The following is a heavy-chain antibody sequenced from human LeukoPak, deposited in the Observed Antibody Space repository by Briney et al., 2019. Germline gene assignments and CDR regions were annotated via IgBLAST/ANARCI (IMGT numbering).Heavy chain of an antibody. V-gene: IGHV1-2*02. CDR3: ARARTYYDFWSGVNY. CDR1: GYTFTGYY. J-gene: IGHJ4*02. CDR2: INPNSGGT. Sequence: ASVKVSGKASGYTFTGYYMHWVRQAPGQGLEWMGWINPNSGGTNYAQKFQGRVTMTRDTSISTAYMELSRLRSDDTAVYYCARARTYYDFWSGVNYWGQGTLVTVSS. D-gene: IGHD3-3*01.